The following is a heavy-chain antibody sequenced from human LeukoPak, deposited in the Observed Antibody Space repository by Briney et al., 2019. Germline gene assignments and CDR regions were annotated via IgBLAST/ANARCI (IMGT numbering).Heavy chain of an antibody. J-gene: IGHJ5*02. V-gene: IGHV3-53*01. D-gene: IGHD3-22*01. CDR2: IYSGGST. CDR3: AREVFYDSSGYYSEP. CDR1: GFTFSNAW. Sequence: GGSLRLSCAASGFTFSNAWMSWVRQAPGKGLEWVSLIYSGGSTYYADSVKGRFTISRDNSKNTLYLQMNSLRAEDTAVYYCAREVFYDSSGYYSEPWGQGTLVTVSS.